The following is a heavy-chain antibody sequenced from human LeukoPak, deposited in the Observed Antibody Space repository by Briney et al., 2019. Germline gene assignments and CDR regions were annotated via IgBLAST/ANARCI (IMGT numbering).Heavy chain of an antibody. CDR1: GFTFSSYS. CDR2: ISSSSSYI. CDR3: ARGLDNYGYKFDY. V-gene: IGHV3-21*01. Sequence: PGGSLRLSCAASGFTFSSYSMNWVRQAPGKGLEWVSSISSSSSYIYYADSVKGRFTISRDNAKNSLYLQMNSLRAEDTAVYYCARGLDNYGYKFDYWGQGTLVTVSS. D-gene: IGHD5-18*01. J-gene: IGHJ4*02.